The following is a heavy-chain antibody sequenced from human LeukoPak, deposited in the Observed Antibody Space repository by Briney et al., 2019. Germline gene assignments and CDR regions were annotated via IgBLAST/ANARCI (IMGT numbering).Heavy chain of an antibody. V-gene: IGHV3-23*01. D-gene: IGHD3-22*01. CDR3: TRHEDDSSGYYEVHI. CDR1: GFTFSSYG. Sequence: GGSLRLSCAASGFTFSSYGMSWVRQAPGKGLEWVSAISGGGGSTYYADSVKGRFTISRDDSKNTLYLQMNSLRAEDTAAYYCTRHEDDSSGYYEVHIWGQGTMVTVSS. J-gene: IGHJ3*02. CDR2: ISGGGGST.